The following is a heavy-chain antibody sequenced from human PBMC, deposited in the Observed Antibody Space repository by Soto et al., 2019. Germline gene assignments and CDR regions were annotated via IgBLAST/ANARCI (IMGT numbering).Heavy chain of an antibody. V-gene: IGHV3-33*01. CDR1: GFTFSSYG. J-gene: IGHJ4*02. CDR2: IWYDGSNK. Sequence: GGSLRLSCAASGFTFSSYGMHWVRQAPGKGLEWVAVIWYDGSNKYYADSVKGRFTISRDNSKNTLYLQMNSLRAEDTAVYYCARDWWELHPAFDYWGQGTLVTVSS. CDR3: ARDWWELHPAFDY. D-gene: IGHD1-26*01.